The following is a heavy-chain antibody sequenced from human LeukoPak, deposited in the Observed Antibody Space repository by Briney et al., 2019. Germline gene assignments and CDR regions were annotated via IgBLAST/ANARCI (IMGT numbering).Heavy chain of an antibody. Sequence: GRSLRLSCAASGFTFSSYSMNWVRQAPGKGLEWASSISSSSSYIYYADSVKGRFTISRDNAKNSLYLQMNSLRAEDTAVYYCARAPGAGSDFDYWGQGTLVTVSS. V-gene: IGHV3-21*01. D-gene: IGHD1-26*01. CDR3: ARAPGAGSDFDY. CDR1: GFTFSSYS. J-gene: IGHJ4*02. CDR2: ISSSSSYI.